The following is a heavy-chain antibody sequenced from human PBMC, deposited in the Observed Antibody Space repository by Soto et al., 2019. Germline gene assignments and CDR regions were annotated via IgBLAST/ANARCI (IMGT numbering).Heavy chain of an antibody. D-gene: IGHD3-10*01. CDR1: GFTFSYFG. CDR2: ISNDGSRK. V-gene: IGHV3-30*18. CDR3: AKATYSGGGAFDI. J-gene: IGHJ3*02. Sequence: QVHLVASGGDVVQPGRSLRLSCEASGFTFSYFGTHWVRQAPGKGLEWVAAISNDGSRKYYGDSVKGRITISRDNSKNTLYLQMNSLRAEDTAVYYCAKATYSGGGAFDIWGQGTMVTVSS.